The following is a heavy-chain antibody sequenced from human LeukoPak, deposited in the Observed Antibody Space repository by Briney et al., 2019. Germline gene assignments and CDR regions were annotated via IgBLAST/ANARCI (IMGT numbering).Heavy chain of an antibody. Sequence: ASVKVFCKASGGTFSSYAISWVRQAPGQGLEWMGGIIPIFGTANYAQKFQGRVTITADESTSTAYMELSSLRSEDTAVYYCARAHDSNYVPDYWGQGTLVTVSS. D-gene: IGHD4-11*01. CDR2: IIPIFGTA. CDR1: GGTFSSYA. V-gene: IGHV1-69*01. J-gene: IGHJ4*02. CDR3: ARAHDSNYVPDY.